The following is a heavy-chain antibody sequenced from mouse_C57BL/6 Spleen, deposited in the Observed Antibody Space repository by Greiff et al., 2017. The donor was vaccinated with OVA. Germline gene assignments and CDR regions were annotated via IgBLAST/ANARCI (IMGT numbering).Heavy chain of an antibody. V-gene: IGHV5-17*01. CDR1: GFTFSDYG. CDR2: ISSGSSTI. J-gene: IGHJ2*01. D-gene: IGHD2-3*01. Sequence: DVQLQESGGGLVKPGGSLKLSCAASGFTFSDYGMHWVRQAPEKGLEWVAYISSGSSTIYYADTVKGRFTISRDNAKNTLFLQMTSLRSEDTAMYYCAREDGYYVYFDYWGQGTTLTVSS. CDR3: AREDGYYVYFDY.